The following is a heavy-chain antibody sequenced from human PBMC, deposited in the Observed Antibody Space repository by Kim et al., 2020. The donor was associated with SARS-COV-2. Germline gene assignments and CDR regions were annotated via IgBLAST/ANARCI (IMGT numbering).Heavy chain of an antibody. V-gene: IGHV1-69*13. D-gene: IGHD2-15*01. J-gene: IGHJ6*02. Sequence: SVKVSCKASGGTFSSYAISWVRQAPGQGLEWMGGIIPIFGTANYAQKFQGRVTITADESTSTAYMELSSLRSEDTAVYYCASGVVVVAAGIYGMDVWGQGTTVTVSS. CDR3: ASGVVVVAAGIYGMDV. CDR1: GGTFSSYA. CDR2: IIPIFGTA.